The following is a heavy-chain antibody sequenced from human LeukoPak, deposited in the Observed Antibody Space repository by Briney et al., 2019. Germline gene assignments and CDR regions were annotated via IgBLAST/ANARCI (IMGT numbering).Heavy chain of an antibody. Sequence: GGSLRLSCAASGFSFSNYWMSWVRQAPGKGLEWVANIKGDGSYKYYVDSVKGRFTISRDNAKSSVYLQMNTLRAEDTAVYYCATSADSSGNDWGQGTLVTVSS. J-gene: IGHJ4*02. D-gene: IGHD3-22*01. CDR2: IKGDGSYK. CDR3: ATSADSSGND. V-gene: IGHV3-7*03. CDR1: GFSFSNYW.